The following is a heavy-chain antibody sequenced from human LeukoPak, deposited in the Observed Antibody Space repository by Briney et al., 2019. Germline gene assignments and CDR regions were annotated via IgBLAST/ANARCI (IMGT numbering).Heavy chain of an antibody. Sequence: PGGSLRLSCTASGFAFAEHGMSWVRQVPGKGLEWVSGINWSGGSTGYADPLRGRFTISRDNAKSSLYLQMDSLRAEDTALYYCARAPITSPFYFDYWGQGTLVTVSS. D-gene: IGHD2-2*01. V-gene: IGHV3-20*04. CDR1: GFAFAEHG. CDR3: ARAPITSPFYFDY. CDR2: INWSGGST. J-gene: IGHJ4*02.